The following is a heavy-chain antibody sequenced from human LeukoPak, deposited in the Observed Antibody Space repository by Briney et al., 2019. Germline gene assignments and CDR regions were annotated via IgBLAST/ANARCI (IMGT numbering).Heavy chain of an antibody. CDR2: ISGSGGST. J-gene: IGHJ3*02. V-gene: IGHV3-23*01. D-gene: IGHD3-10*01. Sequence: PGGSLRLSCAASGFTFSSYAMSWVRQAPGKGLEWVSAISGSGGSTYYADSVKGRFTISRDNSKNTLYLQMNSLRAEDTAVYYCAKDLVIWFGELLDAFDIWGQGTMVTVSS. CDR3: AKDLVIWFGELLDAFDI. CDR1: GFTFSSYA.